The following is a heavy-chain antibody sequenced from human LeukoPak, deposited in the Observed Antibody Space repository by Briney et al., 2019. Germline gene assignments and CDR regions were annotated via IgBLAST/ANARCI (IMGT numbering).Heavy chain of an antibody. J-gene: IGHJ4*02. V-gene: IGHV3-43*02. CDR2: ISGAGSST. Sequence: GGSLRLSCAASGFTFDDYAMHWVRQAPGKGLEWVSLISGAGSSTYYADSLKGRFTISRDNSKNTLYLQMNSLRAEDTAVYYCARDRGVSYFDYWGQGTQVTVSS. CDR3: ARDRGVSYFDY. D-gene: IGHD3-10*01. CDR1: GFTFDDYA.